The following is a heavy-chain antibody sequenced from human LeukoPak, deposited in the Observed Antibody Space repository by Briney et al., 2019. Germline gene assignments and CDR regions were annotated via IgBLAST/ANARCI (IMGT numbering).Heavy chain of an antibody. J-gene: IGHJ4*02. CDR1: GFTFTTAA. Sequence: GGSLRLSCAASGFTFTTAAMTWVRQAPGKGLEWVSAISGSSGNTYYADSVKGRFTISRDNSKNTLYLQMNSLRAEDTAVYYCARDGLWFGELDYFDYWGQGTLVTVSS. CDR2: ISGSSGNT. CDR3: ARDGLWFGELDYFDY. D-gene: IGHD3-10*01. V-gene: IGHV3-23*01.